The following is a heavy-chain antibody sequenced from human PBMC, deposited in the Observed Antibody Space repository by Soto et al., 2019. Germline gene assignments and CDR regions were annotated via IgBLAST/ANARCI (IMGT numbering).Heavy chain of an antibody. J-gene: IGHJ6*02. CDR1: GFTFSSYA. CDR2: ISYDGSNK. Sequence: PGGSLRLSCAASGFTFSSYAMHWVRQAPGKGLEWVAVISYDGSNKYYADSVKGRFTISRDNSKNTLYLQMNSLRAEDTAVYYCARSAWEQLVYYYYYGMDVWGQGTTVTVS. D-gene: IGHD6-6*01. CDR3: ARSAWEQLVYYYYYGMDV. V-gene: IGHV3-30-3*01.